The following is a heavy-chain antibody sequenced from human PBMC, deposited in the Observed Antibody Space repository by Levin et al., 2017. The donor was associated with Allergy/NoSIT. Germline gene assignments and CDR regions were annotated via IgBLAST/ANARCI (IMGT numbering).Heavy chain of an antibody. CDR3: ARTRYCSSTSCYLFDYGDYVAQQAGGYWYFDL. D-gene: IGHD2-2*01. CDR1: GFTFSSYA. Sequence: GGSLRLSCAASGFTFSSYAMHWVRQAPGKGLEWVAVISYDGSNKYYADSVKGRFTISRDNSKNTLYLQMNSLRAEDTAVYYCARTRYCSSTSCYLFDYGDYVAQQAGGYWYFDLWGRGTLVTVSS. V-gene: IGHV3-30*04. J-gene: IGHJ2*01. CDR2: ISYDGSNK.